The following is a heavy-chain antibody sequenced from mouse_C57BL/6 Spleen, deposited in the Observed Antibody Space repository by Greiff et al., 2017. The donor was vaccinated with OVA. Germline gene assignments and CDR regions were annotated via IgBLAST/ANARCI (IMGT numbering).Heavy chain of an antibody. V-gene: IGHV1-39*01. D-gene: IGHD1-1*01. CDR2: INPNYGTT. J-gene: IGHJ2*01. CDR1: GYSFTDYN. CDR3: ARECGSSYRSYFDY. Sequence: EVQLVESGPELVKPGASVKISCKASGYSFTDYNMNWVKQSNGTSLEWIGVINPNYGTTSYNQKFKGKATLNVDQSSSTAYMQLNSLTSEDSAVYYCARECGSSYRSYFDYWGQGTTLTVSS.